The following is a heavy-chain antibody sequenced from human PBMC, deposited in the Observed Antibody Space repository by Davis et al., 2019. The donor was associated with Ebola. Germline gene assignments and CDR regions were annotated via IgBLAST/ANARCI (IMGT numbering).Heavy chain of an antibody. CDR3: ARAPEYYGSGSYYIVRTYGMDV. CDR2: IYHSGST. J-gene: IGHJ6*02. CDR1: GGSISSYY. V-gene: IGHV4-59*12. D-gene: IGHD3-10*01. Sequence: MPSETLSLTCTVSGGSISSYYWSWIRQPPGKGLEWIGEIYHSGSTNYNPSLKSRVTISVDKSKNQFSLKLSSVTAADTAVYYCARAPEYYGSGSYYIVRTYGMDVWGQGTTVTVSS.